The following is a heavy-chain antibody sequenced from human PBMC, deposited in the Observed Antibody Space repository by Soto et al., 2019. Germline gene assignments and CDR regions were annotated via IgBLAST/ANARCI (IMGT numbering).Heavy chain of an antibody. J-gene: IGHJ4*02. CDR3: AKGAGVHWLVFDY. Sequence: ASVKVSCKASGYTLTSYAMHWVRQAPGQRLEWMGWINAGNGNTKYSQKFQGRVTITRDTSASTAYMELSSLRSEDTAVYSFAKGAGVHWLVFDYWGQGTLVTVSS. CDR2: INAGNGNT. CDR1: GYTLTSYA. V-gene: IGHV1-3*01. D-gene: IGHD6-19*01.